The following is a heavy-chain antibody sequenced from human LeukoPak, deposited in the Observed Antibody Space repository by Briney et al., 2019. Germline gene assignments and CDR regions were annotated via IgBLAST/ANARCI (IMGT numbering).Heavy chain of an antibody. V-gene: IGHV7-4-1*01. CDR3: ARGPRITIFGVIKNWFDP. J-gene: IGHJ5*02. Sequence: GASVKVSCKASGYTFTSYAMNWVRQAPGQGLEWMEWINTNTGNPTYAQGFTGRFVFSLDTSVSTAYLQICSLKAEDTAVYYCARGPRITIFGVIKNWFDPWGQGTLVTVSS. CDR1: GYTFTSYA. CDR2: INTNTGNP. D-gene: IGHD3-3*01.